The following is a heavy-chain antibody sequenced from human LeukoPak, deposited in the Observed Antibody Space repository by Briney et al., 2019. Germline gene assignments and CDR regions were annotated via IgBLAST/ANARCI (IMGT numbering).Heavy chain of an antibody. V-gene: IGHV3-30*15. CDR3: VRGTGY. Sequence: GRSLRLSCAGSGFTFSNYAIHWVRQAPGKGPYWVAVISDDGINKYYADSVKGRFTISRDNSKNTLYLQMSSLRADDTAVYYCVRGTGYWGQGTLVTVSS. CDR1: GFTFSNYA. J-gene: IGHJ4*02. CDR2: ISDDGINK.